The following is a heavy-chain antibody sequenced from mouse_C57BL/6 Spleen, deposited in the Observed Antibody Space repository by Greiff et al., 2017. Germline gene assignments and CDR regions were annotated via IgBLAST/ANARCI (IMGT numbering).Heavy chain of an antibody. CDR2: ISSGGSYS. J-gene: IGHJ2*01. Sequence: EVMLVESGGDLVKPGGSLKLSCAASGFTFSSYGMSWVRQTPDKRLEWVATISSGGSYSYYPDSVNGRFTISRATDNNTLYLQMSIMKAEDAAMYDCARRERKRGDYFDYWGQGTTLTVSS. CDR3: ARRERKRGDYFDY. V-gene: IGHV5-6*02. CDR1: GFTFSSYG.